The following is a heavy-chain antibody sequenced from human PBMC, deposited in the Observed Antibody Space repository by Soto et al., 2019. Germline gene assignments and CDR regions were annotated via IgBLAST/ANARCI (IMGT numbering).Heavy chain of an antibody. J-gene: IGHJ6*03. Sequence: QVQLVQSGAEVKKPGSSVKVSCKASGGTFSSYTISWVRQAPGQGLEWMGRIIPILGIANYAQKFQGRVTITADKSTSTAYMELSSLGSEDTAVYYCARTYYYGSGSYYNGGDYYYYMDVWGKGTTVTVSS. CDR1: GGTFSSYT. D-gene: IGHD3-10*01. V-gene: IGHV1-69*02. CDR2: IIPILGIA. CDR3: ARTYYYGSGSYYNGGDYYYYMDV.